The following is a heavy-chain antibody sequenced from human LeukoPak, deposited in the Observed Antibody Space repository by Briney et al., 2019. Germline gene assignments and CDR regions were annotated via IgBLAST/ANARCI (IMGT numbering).Heavy chain of an antibody. CDR1: GYTFTNYY. CDR2: INPNSGGT. J-gene: IGHJ3*02. CDR3: AREGDCSSTSCYFVKADAFDI. D-gene: IGHD2-2*01. Sequence: AASVKVSCKASGYTFTNYYMHWVRQAPGQGLEWMGWINPNSGGTNYAQKFQGRVTMTRDTSISTAYMELSRLRSDDTAVYYCAREGDCSSTSCYFVKADAFDIWGQGTMVTVSS. V-gene: IGHV1-2*02.